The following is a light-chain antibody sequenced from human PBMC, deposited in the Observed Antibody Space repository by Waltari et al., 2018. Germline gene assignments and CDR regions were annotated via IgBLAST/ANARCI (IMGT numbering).Light chain of an antibody. CDR2: VNSDGSH. CDR3: QTGGHGTWV. J-gene: IGLJ3*02. V-gene: IGLV4-69*01. CDR1: SGHSSNV. Sequence: QLVLTQSPSASASLGASVKLTCTLSSGHSSNVIAWLQQQPEKGPRFLMKVNSDGSHRKGDEIPDRFSGSSSGAERYLSIYSLQSEDEADYFCQTGGHGTWVFGGGTKLTVL.